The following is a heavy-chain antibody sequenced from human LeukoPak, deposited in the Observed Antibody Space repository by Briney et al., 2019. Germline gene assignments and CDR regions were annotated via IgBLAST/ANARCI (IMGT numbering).Heavy chain of an antibody. CDR3: ARGRRTHYDILTGYYNWFDP. CDR2: MNPNSGNT. D-gene: IGHD3-9*01. J-gene: IGHJ5*02. CDR1: GYTFTSYD. Sequence: ASVKVSCKTSGYTFTSYDINWVRQATGQGLEWMGWMNPNSGNTGYAQKFQGRVTMTRNTSISTAYMELSSLRSEDTAVYYCARGRRTHYDILTGYYNWFDPWGQGTLVTVSS. V-gene: IGHV1-8*01.